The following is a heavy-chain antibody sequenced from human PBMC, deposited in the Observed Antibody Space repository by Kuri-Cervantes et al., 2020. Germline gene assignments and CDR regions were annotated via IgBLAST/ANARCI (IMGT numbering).Heavy chain of an antibody. CDR1: GFTFDDYT. D-gene: IGHD5-12*01. CDR3: ARDRRGYDSEYFQH. J-gene: IGHJ1*01. V-gene: IGHV3-43*01. Sequence: GGSLRLSCAASGFTFDDYTMHWVRQAPGKGLEWVSLINWDGGSTYYADSVKGRFTISRDNSRHSLYLQMNSLRDEDTAVYYCARDRRGYDSEYFQHWGQGTLVTVS. CDR2: INWDGGST.